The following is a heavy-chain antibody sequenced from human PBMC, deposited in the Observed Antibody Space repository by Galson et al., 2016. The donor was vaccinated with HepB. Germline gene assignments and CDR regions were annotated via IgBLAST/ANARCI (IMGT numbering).Heavy chain of an antibody. V-gene: IGHV3-21*01. Sequence: SLRLSCASSGFTFSSYSMNWVRQAPGKGLEWVSSISSSSSYIYYADSVKGRFTISRDGAKNSLYLRMKSLRAEDTAVYYCARVARRYGDYVYGLPEAFDIWGQGTMVTVSS. CDR2: ISSSSSYI. D-gene: IGHD4-17*01. CDR3: ARVARRYGDYVYGLPEAFDI. CDR1: GFTFSSYS. J-gene: IGHJ3*02.